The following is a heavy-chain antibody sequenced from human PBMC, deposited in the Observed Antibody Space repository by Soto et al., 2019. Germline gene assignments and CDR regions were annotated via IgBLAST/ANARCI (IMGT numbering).Heavy chain of an antibody. Sequence: QVQLVQSGAEVKKPGASVKVSCKASGYTFTSYGISWVRQAPGQGLEWMGWISANNGNTNYAQKLQGRVTMTTDTPTGSLDMGLRSLRSDDTAVSSRARDGGWRPAYWGQGTLVTVAS. J-gene: IGHJ1*01. D-gene: IGHD6-19*01. CDR1: GYTFTSYG. V-gene: IGHV1-18*01. CDR3: ARDGGWRPAY. CDR2: ISANNGNT.